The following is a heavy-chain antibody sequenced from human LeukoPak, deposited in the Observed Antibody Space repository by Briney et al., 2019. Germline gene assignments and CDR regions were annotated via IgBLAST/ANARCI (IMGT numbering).Heavy chain of an antibody. D-gene: IGHD2-2*01. J-gene: IGHJ5*02. Sequence: PSETLSLTCAVYGGSFSGYYWSWIRQPPGKGLEWIGEINHSGSTNYNPSLKSRVTISVDTSKNQFSLKLSSVTAADTAVYYCARGTAKYCSSTSCYGLTRLCNWFDPWGQGTLVTVSS. V-gene: IGHV4-34*01. CDR1: GGSFSGYY. CDR3: ARGTAKYCSSTSCYGLTRLCNWFDP. CDR2: INHSGST.